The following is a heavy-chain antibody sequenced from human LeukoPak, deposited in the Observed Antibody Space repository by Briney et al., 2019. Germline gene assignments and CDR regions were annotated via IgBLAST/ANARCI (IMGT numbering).Heavy chain of an antibody. D-gene: IGHD5-24*01. J-gene: IGHJ3*02. Sequence: SETLSLTCAVYGGSFSGYYWSWIRQPPGKGLEWIGEINHSGSTNYNPSLKSRVTISVDTSKNQFSLKLSSVTAADTAVYYCARNERQRWLQLAKEAFDIWGQGTMVTVSS. CDR2: INHSGST. V-gene: IGHV4-34*01. CDR3: ARNERQRWLQLAKEAFDI. CDR1: GGSFSGYY.